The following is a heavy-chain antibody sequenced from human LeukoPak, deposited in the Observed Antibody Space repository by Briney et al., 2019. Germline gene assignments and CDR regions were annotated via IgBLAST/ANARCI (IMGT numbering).Heavy chain of an antibody. V-gene: IGHV3-21*01. D-gene: IGHD3-16*01. CDR1: GFTFSSYT. Sequence: GGSLRLSCAASGFTFSSYTMNWVRQAPGKGLEWVSSISSSSSYIYYADSVKGRFTISRDNAKNSLYLQMNSLRAEDAAVYYCARGRGSYPNYFDFWGQGTLVTVSS. CDR2: ISSSSSYI. CDR3: ARGRGSYPNYFDF. J-gene: IGHJ4*02.